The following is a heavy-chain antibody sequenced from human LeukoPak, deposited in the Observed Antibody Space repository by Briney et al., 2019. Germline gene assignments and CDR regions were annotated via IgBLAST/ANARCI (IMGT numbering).Heavy chain of an antibody. J-gene: IGHJ3*01. V-gene: IGHV5-51*01. Sequence: GESLKISCKVSGYSFTSYCIGWVRKMPGKGLEWVGIIYPGDSGPTYSPSFQGQVTISVDKSINTAYLQWSSLQASDTAMYYCGMSGDRVPLQDDVFDVWGQGTMVTVST. CDR2: IYPGDSGP. D-gene: IGHD1-26*01. CDR1: GYSFTSYC. CDR3: GMSGDRVPLQDDVFDV.